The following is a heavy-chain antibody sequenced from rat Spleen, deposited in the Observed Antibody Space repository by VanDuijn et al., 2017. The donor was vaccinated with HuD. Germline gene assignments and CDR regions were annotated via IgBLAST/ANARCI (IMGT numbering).Heavy chain of an antibody. J-gene: IGHJ3*01. V-gene: IGHV5-31*01. CDR2: ISKTGDST. CDR3: ARPTEGIAWFAY. Sequence: EVQLVESGGGLVQPGRSLKLACVASGFTLNNHWMTWIRQAPGKGLEWVASISKTGDSTYYADSVKGRFTISRDIAKSILFLEMDSLRSEDTATYYCARPTEGIAWFAYWGQGTLVTVSS. CDR1: GFTLNNHW. D-gene: IGHD1-11*01.